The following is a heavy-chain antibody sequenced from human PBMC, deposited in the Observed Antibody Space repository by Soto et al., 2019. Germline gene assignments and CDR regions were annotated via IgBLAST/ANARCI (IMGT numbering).Heavy chain of an antibody. CDR1: GFTFHDYA. V-gene: IGHV3-9*01. CDR3: AKLSGYSYGHHAFDY. D-gene: IGHD5-18*01. CDR2: ISWNSHSI. Sequence: GGSLRLPCAASGFTFHDYAMHWVRQVPGKGLEWVSGISWNSHSITYADSVKDRFTISRDNAKNSLYLQMNSLRAEDTALYYCAKLSGYSYGHHAFDYWGQGTLVTVSS. J-gene: IGHJ4*02.